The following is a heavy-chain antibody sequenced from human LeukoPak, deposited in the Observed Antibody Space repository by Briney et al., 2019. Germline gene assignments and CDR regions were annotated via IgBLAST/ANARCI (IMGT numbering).Heavy chain of an antibody. J-gene: IGHJ4*02. D-gene: IGHD1-26*01. CDR1: GYSFTSYW. Sequence: GESLKISCKGSGYSFTSYWIGWVRQMPGKGLEWMGIIYPGDSDTRYSPSFQGQVTISADKSINTAYLQWSSLRASDTAMYYCARPPTYRGSSYYFKYWGQGTLVTVSS. CDR3: ARPPTYRGSSYYFKY. CDR2: IYPGDSDT. V-gene: IGHV5-51*01.